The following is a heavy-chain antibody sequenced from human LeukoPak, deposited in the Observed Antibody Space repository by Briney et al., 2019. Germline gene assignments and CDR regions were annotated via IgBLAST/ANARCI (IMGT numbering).Heavy chain of an antibody. V-gene: IGHV1-2*02. CDR3: ARGPGLTAILNWFDP. J-gene: IGHJ5*02. CDR2: INPKSGGT. D-gene: IGHD1-14*01. Sequence: ASVKVSRKASGYTFGGYYMHWVRQAPGQGLEWMGWINPKSGGTNYAQKFQGRVTMTRDTSISTVYMELSRLRSDDTAVYNCARGPGLTAILNWFDPWGQGTLVTVSS. CDR1: GYTFGGYY.